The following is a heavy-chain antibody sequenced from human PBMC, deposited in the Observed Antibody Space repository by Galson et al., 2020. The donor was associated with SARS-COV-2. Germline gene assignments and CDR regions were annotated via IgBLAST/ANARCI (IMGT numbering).Heavy chain of an antibody. V-gene: IGHV1-18*01. CDR1: GYTFKNYG. Sequence: ASVKVSCKSSGYTFKNYGITWVRQAPGQGLEWMGWIHVDSGDTNYPQKFQGRVTVTRDTSTSTAYMDLTSLRSDDTAVYYCVRDIDFTVDVGGNGTTVTVSS. CDR3: VRDIDFTVDV. D-gene: IGHD1-26*01. CDR2: IHVDSGDT. J-gene: IGHJ6*04.